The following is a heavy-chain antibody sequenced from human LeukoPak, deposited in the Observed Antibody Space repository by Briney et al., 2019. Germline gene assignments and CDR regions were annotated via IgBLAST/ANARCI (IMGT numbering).Heavy chain of an antibody. CDR3: ATGIAVAGTRSFDY. CDR2: IYTSGST. J-gene: IGHJ4*02. Sequence: SETLSLTCTVSGGSISSYYWSWIRQPAGKGLEWIGRIYTSGSTNYNPSLKSRVTISVDKSKNQFSLKLSPVTAADTAVYYCATGIAVAGTRSFDYWGQGTLVTVSS. V-gene: IGHV4-4*07. D-gene: IGHD6-19*01. CDR1: GGSISSYY.